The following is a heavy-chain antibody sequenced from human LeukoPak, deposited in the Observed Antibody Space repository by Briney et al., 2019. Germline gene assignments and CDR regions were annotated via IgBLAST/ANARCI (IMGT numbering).Heavy chain of an antibody. D-gene: IGHD6-13*01. CDR2: ISGSGSDI. CDR1: GFTFSDYY. Sequence: GSLRLSCAASGFTFSDYYMSWIRQAPGKGLECLSYISGSGSDINYVDSVKGRFTVSRDNAKNSLYLQMNSLRVEDTAVFYCARDGFVGAADYWGQGTLVTVSS. CDR3: ARDGFVGAADY. V-gene: IGHV3-11*04. J-gene: IGHJ4*02.